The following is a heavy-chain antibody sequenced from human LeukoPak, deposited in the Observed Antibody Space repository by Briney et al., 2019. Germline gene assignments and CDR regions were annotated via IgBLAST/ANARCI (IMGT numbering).Heavy chain of an antibody. CDR3: ARTLDV. V-gene: IGHV4-39*01. Sequence: AEALCLPCTLSGGYNSSSRYYWGWIRQPPGKGLEWIGSIYYSGSTYYNPSLKSRVTISVDTSKNQFSLKLSSVTAADTAVYYCARTLDVWGKGTTVTVSS. J-gene: IGHJ6*04. CDR1: GGYNSSSRYY. CDR2: IYYSGST.